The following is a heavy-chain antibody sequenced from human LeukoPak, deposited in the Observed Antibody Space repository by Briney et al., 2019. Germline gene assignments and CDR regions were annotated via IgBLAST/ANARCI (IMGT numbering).Heavy chain of an antibody. CDR2: ISTSSTTM. D-gene: IGHD1-1*01. Sequence: GGSLRLSCAASGFTFSNHNMNWVRQAPGKGLEWVSYISTSSTTMYYADSVKGRFTISRDNAKNLLYLQMNSLRAEDTAVYYCARVGYNWNDVYFFDYWGQGILVTVSS. J-gene: IGHJ4*02. V-gene: IGHV3-48*01. CDR3: ARVGYNWNDVYFFDY. CDR1: GFTFSNHN.